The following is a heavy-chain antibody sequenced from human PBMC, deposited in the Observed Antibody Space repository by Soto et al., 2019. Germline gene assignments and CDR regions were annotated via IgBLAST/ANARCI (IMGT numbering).Heavy chain of an antibody. CDR3: AKEGAVAGVGYIDP. Sequence: PGGSLRLSCSASGFTFSHYSIHWVRQAPGKGLEFVSGINVNGSDTYYADSAKGRFFISRDNSKNTLYLQMNSLRVEDTAVYYCAKEGAVAGVGYIDPWGQGTRVTVSS. CDR2: INVNGSDT. J-gene: IGHJ5*02. V-gene: IGHV3-64*04. CDR1: GFTFSHYS. D-gene: IGHD6-19*01.